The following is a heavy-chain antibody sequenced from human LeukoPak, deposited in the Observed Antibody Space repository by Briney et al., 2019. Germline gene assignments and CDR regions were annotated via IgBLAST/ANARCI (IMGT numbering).Heavy chain of an antibody. D-gene: IGHD3-22*01. V-gene: IGHV4-59*01. CDR1: GASISSTY. CDR3: VRGNYDSRGYSNAFDI. J-gene: IGHJ3*02. Sequence: TASGTLSLTCTVSGASISSTYWSWVRQPPGKRLEWDGSIYYSLSTNSNPSLKSRVTISADTSKNQFSLKLSSVTAADTAVYYCVRGNYDSRGYSNAFDIWGQGAMVTVSS. CDR2: IYYSLST.